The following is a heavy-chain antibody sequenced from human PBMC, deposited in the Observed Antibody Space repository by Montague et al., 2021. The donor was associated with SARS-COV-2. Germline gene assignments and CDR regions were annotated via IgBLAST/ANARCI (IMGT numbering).Heavy chain of an antibody. J-gene: IGHJ6*02. CDR1: GGSISSYY. CDR3: AREESGFDYYYGMDV. D-gene: IGHD3-3*01. V-gene: IGHV4-59*01. Sequence: SGTLSLTCTVSGGSISSYYWSWIRQPPGKGLEWIGYIYYSGSTNYNPSLKSRVTISVDTSKNQFSLKLSSVTAADTAVYYCAREESGFDYYYGMDVWGQGTTVTVSS. CDR2: IYYSGST.